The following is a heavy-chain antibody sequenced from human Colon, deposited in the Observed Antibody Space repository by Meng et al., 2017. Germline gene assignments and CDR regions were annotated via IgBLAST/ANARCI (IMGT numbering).Heavy chain of an antibody. CDR3: ARDERGGPYYFDY. Sequence: QVQLVQSGAELKKPGALGKVSCQASGYSFTSYGMHWLRQAPGQRPEWMGWIYPADGNRRYSQKFQDRLTITTDTFARTAYMELSSLRSEDTAVYFCARDERGGPYYFDYWGQGTLVTVSS. CDR2: IYPADGNR. J-gene: IGHJ4*02. V-gene: IGHV1-3*01. CDR1: GYSFTSYG.